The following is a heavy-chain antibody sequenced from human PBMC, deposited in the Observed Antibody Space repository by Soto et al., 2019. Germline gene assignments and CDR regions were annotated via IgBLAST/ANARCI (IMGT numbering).Heavy chain of an antibody. CDR3: ARGNLMYYCMDV. Sequence: SETLSLTCTVSGGSISSYYWSWIRQPPGKGLEWIGYIYYSGSTNYNPSLKSRVTISVDTSKNQFSLKLSSVTAADTAVYYCARGNLMYYCMDVWGQGTTVTVSS. CDR1: GGSISSYY. V-gene: IGHV4-59*01. CDR2: IYYSGST. D-gene: IGHD3-10*01. J-gene: IGHJ6*02.